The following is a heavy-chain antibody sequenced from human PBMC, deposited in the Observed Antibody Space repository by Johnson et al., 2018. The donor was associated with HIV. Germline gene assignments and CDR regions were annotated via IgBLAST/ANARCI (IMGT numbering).Heavy chain of an antibody. J-gene: IGHJ3*02. Sequence: EQLVESGGGLIQPGGSLILSCAASGFTVSSNYMSWVRQAPGKGLEWVANIKQDGSEKYYVDSVKGRFTISRDNAKNSLYLQMNSLRAEDTAVYYCARALLIAARLGAFDIWGQGTMVTVSS. CDR1: GFTVSSNY. CDR3: ARALLIAARLGAFDI. CDR2: IKQDGSEK. D-gene: IGHD6-6*01. V-gene: IGHV3-7*05.